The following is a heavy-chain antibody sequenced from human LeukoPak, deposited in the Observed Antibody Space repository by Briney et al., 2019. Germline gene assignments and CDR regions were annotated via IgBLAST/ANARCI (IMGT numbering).Heavy chain of an antibody. J-gene: IGHJ6*03. CDR1: GGTFSSYA. CDR2: IIPIFGTA. V-gene: IGHV1-69*05. D-gene: IGHD3-10*01. CDR3: ARDRGYGHYYMDA. Sequence: VASVKVSCKASGGTFSSYAISWVRQAPGQGLEWMGGIIPIFGTANYAQKFQGGVTITTDESTSTAYMELSSLRSEDTAVYYCARDRGYGHYYMDAWGKGTTVTVSS.